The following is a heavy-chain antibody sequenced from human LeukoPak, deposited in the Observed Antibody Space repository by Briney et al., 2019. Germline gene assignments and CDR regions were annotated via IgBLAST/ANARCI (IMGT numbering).Heavy chain of an antibody. CDR2: IYYSGST. CDR1: GGSISSSSSY. J-gene: IGHJ4*01. D-gene: IGHD5-24*01. CDR3: ARLGRRDGYNSDY. V-gene: IGHV4-39*01. Sequence: SETLSLTCTVSGGSISSSSSYWGWIRQPPGKGLEWIGSIYYSGSTYYNPSLKSRVTISVDTSKNQFSLKLSSVTAADTAVYYCARLGRRDGYNSDYWGHGTQVTVSS.